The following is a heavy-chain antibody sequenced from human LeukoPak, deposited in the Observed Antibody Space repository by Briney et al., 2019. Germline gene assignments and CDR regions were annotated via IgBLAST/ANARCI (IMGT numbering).Heavy chain of an antibody. Sequence: GASVKVSCKASGYTFTTYGISWVRQAPGQGLEWMGLVSGNNGNTNYAQKHQGRVTMTTDTSTNTAYMELRSLRSDDTAVYYCARDFYHSGTNWYDVFDVWGQGTMVTVSS. CDR1: GYTFTTYG. J-gene: IGHJ3*01. CDR2: VSGNNGNT. CDR3: ARDFYHSGTNWYDVFDV. D-gene: IGHD1-1*01. V-gene: IGHV1-18*01.